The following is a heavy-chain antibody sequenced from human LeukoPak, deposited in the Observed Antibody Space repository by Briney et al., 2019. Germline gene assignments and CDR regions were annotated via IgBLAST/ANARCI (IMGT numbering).Heavy chain of an antibody. CDR3: ARVLARGMAVAGDAFDI. Sequence: PSETLSLTCTVSGDSISDYYWSWIRQPPGKGLEWIGYIYYSGSTNYIPSLKSRVTISVDTSKNQFSLKLSSVTAADTAVYYCARVLARGMAVAGDAFDIWGQGTKVTVSS. J-gene: IGHJ3*02. V-gene: IGHV4-59*01. CDR1: GDSISDYY. CDR2: IYYSGST. D-gene: IGHD6-19*01.